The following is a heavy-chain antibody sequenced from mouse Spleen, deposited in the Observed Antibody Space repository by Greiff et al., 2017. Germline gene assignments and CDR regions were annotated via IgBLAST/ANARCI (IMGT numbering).Heavy chain of an antibody. CDR1: GYTFTDYE. Sequence: LVESGAELVRPGASVTLSCKASGYTFTDYEMHWVKQTPVHGLEWIGAIDPETGGTAYNQKFKGKAILTADKSSSTAYMELRSLTSEDSAVYYCTHGSEAYWGQGTLVTVSA. CDR3: THGSEAY. CDR2: IDPETGGT. J-gene: IGHJ3*01. D-gene: IGHD1-1*01. V-gene: IGHV1-15*01.